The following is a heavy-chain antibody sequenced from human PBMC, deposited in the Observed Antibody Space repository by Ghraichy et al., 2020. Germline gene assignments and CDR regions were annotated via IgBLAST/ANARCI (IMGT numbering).Heavy chain of an antibody. J-gene: IGHJ6*02. CDR1: GLGFSDAW. D-gene: IGHD3/OR15-3a*01. V-gene: IGHV3-15*07. CDR2: IKRKTDGGTS. CDR3: ATRMILGVDGMDV. Sequence: GGSLRLSCAVAGLGFSDAWMNWVRQAPGKGLDWVGRIKRKTDGGTSDYAAPVKGRFTISRDDSKNTVYLQMNSLKTEDTAVYYCATRMILGVDGMDVWGQGTTVTVSS.